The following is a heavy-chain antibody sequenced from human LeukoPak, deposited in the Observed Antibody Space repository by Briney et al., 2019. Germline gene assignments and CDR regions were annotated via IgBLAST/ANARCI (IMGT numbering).Heavy chain of an antibody. Sequence: ASVKVSCKASGYTFTSYDINWVRQATGQGLEWMGWMNPNSGNTGYAQKFQGRVTITRNTSISTAYMELSSLRSEDTAVYYCARRGYSSGWFDLGFYYYYMDVWGKGTTVTISS. CDR3: ARRGYSSGWFDLGFYYYYMDV. V-gene: IGHV1-8*03. CDR1: GYTFTSYD. CDR2: MNPNSGNT. D-gene: IGHD6-19*01. J-gene: IGHJ6*03.